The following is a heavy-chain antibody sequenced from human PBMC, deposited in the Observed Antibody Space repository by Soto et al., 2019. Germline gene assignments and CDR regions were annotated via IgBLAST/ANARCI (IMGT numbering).Heavy chain of an antibody. CDR2: ISYGGGKK. Sequence: QVQLVESGGGVVQPGRSLRLSCAASGFTFTDYALHWVPQAPGKGLEWVAVISYGGGKKYYADSVKGRFTISRDNSKNTVYLQMKSLRVEDKAVYYCARDNYLDSSGPTYYYYYGIDVGGQGTTVTVSS. D-gene: IGHD3-22*01. CDR3: ARDNYLDSSGPTYYYYYGIDV. CDR1: GFTFTDYA. V-gene: IGHV3-30-3*01. J-gene: IGHJ6*02.